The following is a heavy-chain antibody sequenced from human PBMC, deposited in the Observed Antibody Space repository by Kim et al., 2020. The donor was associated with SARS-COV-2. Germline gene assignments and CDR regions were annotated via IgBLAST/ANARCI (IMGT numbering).Heavy chain of an antibody. Sequence: SGPTLVNPTQTLTLTCSFSGFSLTPDRLVGVTWVRQPPGKALEWLALIYGNDEKRYTPSLKSRLTIAKDTTENRVVLTLTNVDPVDTGTYYCVHDSPGLYGFDVWGQGTTVTVSS. CDR3: VHDSPGLYGFDV. J-gene: IGHJ6*02. V-gene: IGHV2-5*04. D-gene: IGHD1-1*01. CDR1: GFSLTPDRLVG. CDR2: IYGNDEK.